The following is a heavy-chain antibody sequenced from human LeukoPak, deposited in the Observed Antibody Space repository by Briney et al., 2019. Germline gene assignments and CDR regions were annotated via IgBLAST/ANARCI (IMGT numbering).Heavy chain of an antibody. CDR1: GGTFSSYA. D-gene: IGHD3-3*01. V-gene: IGHV1-69*13. CDR2: IIPIFGTA. CDR3: ARGAFGVAILYYFDY. J-gene: IGHJ4*02. Sequence: ASVKVSCKASGGTFSSYAISWVRQAPGQGLEWMGGIIPIFGTANYAQKFQGRVTITAGESTSTAYMELSSLRSEDTAVYYCARGAFGVAILYYFDYWGQGTLVTVSS.